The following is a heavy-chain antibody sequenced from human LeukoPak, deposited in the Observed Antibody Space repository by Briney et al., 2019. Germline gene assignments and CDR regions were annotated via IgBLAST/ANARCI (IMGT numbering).Heavy chain of an antibody. D-gene: IGHD3-10*02. V-gene: IGHV1-24*01. CDR1: GYTLTELS. Sequence: ASVKVSCKVCGYTLTELSMHWVRQAPGKGLEWMGGFDHEDGEINYEQRFQGRVTMAEDTSTDTAYMELSSLRSEDTAVYYCATGLVQGVLYWGQGTLVTVSS. J-gene: IGHJ4*02. CDR3: ATGLVQGVLY. CDR2: FDHEDGEI.